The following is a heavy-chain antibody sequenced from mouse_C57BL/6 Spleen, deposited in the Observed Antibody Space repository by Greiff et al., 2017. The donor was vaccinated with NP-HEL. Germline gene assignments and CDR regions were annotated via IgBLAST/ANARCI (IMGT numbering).Heavy chain of an antibody. J-gene: IGHJ3*01. D-gene: IGHD1-1*02. CDR2: GQGLEWIG. CDR3: SEDSAVYYCASHLLLCQSWFAY. V-gene: IGHV1-87*01. CDR1: YTFSRRVH. Sequence: VQLQQSGPELARPWASVKISCQAFYTFSRRVHFAIRDTNYWMQWVKQRPGQGLEWIGAIYPGNGDTSYNQKFKGKATLTADKSSSTAYLQLGSLTSEDSAVYYCASHLLLCQSWFAYWGQGTLVTVSA.